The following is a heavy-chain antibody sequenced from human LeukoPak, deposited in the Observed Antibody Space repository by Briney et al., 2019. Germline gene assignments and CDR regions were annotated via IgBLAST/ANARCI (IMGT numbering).Heavy chain of an antibody. J-gene: IGHJ4*02. CDR1: GYTFTSYA. D-gene: IGHD3-22*01. CDR2: MNPNSGNT. Sequence: ASVKVSCKASGYTFTSYAMNWVRQAPGQGLEWMGWMNPNSGNTGYAQKFQGRVTMTRNTSISTAYMELSSLRPEDTAVYYCARGSEYDSSGFANYWGQGTLVTVSS. V-gene: IGHV1-8*02. CDR3: ARGSEYDSSGFANY.